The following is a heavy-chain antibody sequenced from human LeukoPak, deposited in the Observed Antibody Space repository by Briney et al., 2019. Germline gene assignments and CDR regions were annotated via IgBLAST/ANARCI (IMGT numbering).Heavy chain of an antibody. CDR2: IHTSGST. Sequence: SETLSLTCTVSGGSISSYYWSWIRQPAGKGLEWIGRIHTSGSTNYNPSLKSRVSMSGDTSKNQFSLKLRSVTAADTAVYYCARDVYYYDSSGYENAFDIWGQGTMVTVSS. CDR1: GGSISSYY. CDR3: ARDVYYYDSSGYENAFDI. J-gene: IGHJ3*02. D-gene: IGHD3-22*01. V-gene: IGHV4-4*07.